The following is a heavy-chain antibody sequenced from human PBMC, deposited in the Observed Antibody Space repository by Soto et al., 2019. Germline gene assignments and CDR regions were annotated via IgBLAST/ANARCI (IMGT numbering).Heavy chain of an antibody. CDR2: IYSGGST. V-gene: IGHV3-53*01. CDR1: GFTVGSNY. D-gene: IGHD3-10*01. Sequence: PGGSLRLSCAASGFTVGSNYMSWVRQAPGKGLEWVSVIYSGGSTYYADSVKGRFTISRDNSKNTLYLQMNSLRAEDTAVYYCARVIAMVRAYRYFDYWGQGTLVTVSS. J-gene: IGHJ4*02. CDR3: ARVIAMVRAYRYFDY.